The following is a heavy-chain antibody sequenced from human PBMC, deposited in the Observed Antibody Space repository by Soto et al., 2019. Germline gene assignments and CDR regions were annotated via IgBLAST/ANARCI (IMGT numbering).Heavy chain of an antibody. CDR3: ARSGHTFVGVV. D-gene: IGHD3-16*01. CDR2: LHYSGSA. Sequence: SETLSLTCTVSGASMSDYYGSWIRQSPGKGLEHIGYLHYSGSANYNPSLKSRVTISMDTSKNQFFLKLNSVAAADTAIYYCARSGHTFVGVVWGQGIPVTVSS. V-gene: IGHV4-59*01. CDR1: GASMSDYY. J-gene: IGHJ4*02.